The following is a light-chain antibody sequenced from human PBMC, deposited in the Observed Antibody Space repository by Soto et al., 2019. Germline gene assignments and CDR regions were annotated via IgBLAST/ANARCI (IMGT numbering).Light chain of an antibody. J-gene: IGLJ2*01. Sequence: QSALTQPASVSGSPGQSITISCTGTSSDVGTYNLVSWYQHHPGKAPKLMIYEGSNRPSGVSHRLSGSQSGNTASLTISGLQAEDEADYYCSSYAGRVVFGGGTKLTVL. CDR1: SSDVGTYNL. CDR3: SSYAGRVV. V-gene: IGLV2-23*01. CDR2: EGS.